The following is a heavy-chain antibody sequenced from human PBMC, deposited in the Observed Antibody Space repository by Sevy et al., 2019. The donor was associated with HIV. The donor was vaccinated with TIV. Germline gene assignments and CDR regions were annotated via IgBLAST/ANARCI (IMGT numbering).Heavy chain of an antibody. Sequence: ASVKVSCKTSGYSFTDYWIHWVRQAPGQGLEWMGRINPISGGTDDSQKFQGRVTMTRDTSISTAYMEVTRLKYDETAVYYWARAATDFRAGGMDVWGQGTTVTVSS. J-gene: IGHJ6*02. D-gene: IGHD3-3*01. CDR1: GYSFTDYW. V-gene: IGHV1-2*06. CDR2: INPISGGT. CDR3: ARAATDFRAGGMDV.